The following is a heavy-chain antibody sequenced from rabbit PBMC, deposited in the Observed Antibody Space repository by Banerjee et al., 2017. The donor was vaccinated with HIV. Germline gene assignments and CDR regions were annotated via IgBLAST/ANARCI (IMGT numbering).Heavy chain of an antibody. Sequence: QEQLEESGGDLVKPEGSLTLTCTASGFSFSNKYVMCWVRQAPGKGLEWIAYINTGSGVTYYASWVNGRFTISSHNAQNTLYLQLNSLTAADTATYFCVRDVGSTYGMGNLWGPGTLVTVS. CDR1: GFSFSNKYV. CDR2: INTGSGVT. J-gene: IGHJ4*01. V-gene: IGHV1S45*01. CDR3: VRDVGSTYGMGNL. D-gene: IGHD8-1*01.